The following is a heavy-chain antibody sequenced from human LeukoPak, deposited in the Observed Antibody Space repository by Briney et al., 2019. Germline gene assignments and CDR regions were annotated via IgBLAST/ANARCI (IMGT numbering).Heavy chain of an antibody. J-gene: IGHJ4*02. D-gene: IGHD6-13*01. V-gene: IGHV3-33*01. CDR3: ARGGIAAGSYLSPDFDY. Sequence: GRSLRLSCAASGFTFSNYSMHWVRQAPGKGLEWLAVVWYDDAVKNYADSVKGRFTISRDNSKNTLFLQMNNLSAEDTAVYYCARGGIAAGSYLSPDFDYWGQGTLVTVSS. CDR2: VWYDDAVK. CDR1: GFTFSNYS.